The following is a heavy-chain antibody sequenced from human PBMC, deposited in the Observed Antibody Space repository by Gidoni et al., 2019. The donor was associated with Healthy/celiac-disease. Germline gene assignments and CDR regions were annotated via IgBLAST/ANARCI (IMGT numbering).Heavy chain of an antibody. CDR3: TTELGDGMDV. Sequence: EVQLVESGGGLVKPGGSLRLSCAASGFTFSNSWMSWVRQAPGKGLEWVGRMKSKTDGGTTDYAAPVKGRFTISRDDSKNTLYLQMNSLKTADTAVYYCTTELGDGMDVWGQGTTVTVSS. CDR2: MKSKTDGGTT. J-gene: IGHJ6*02. V-gene: IGHV3-15*01. CDR1: GFTFSNSW. D-gene: IGHD3-3*02.